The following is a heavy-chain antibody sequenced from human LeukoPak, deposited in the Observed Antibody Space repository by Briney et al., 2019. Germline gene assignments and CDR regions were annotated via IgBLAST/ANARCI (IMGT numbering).Heavy chain of an antibody. CDR1: GGSISSYY. D-gene: IGHD5-18*01. Sequence: SETLSLTCTVSGGSISSYYWSWVRQPPGKGLEWIGYIYNSVSANYNPSLKSRATISLDTSKNQFSLKLTSVTAADTAVYYCARKTPMAEAYYFDYWGQGTLVTVSS. CDR2: IYNSVSA. V-gene: IGHV4-59*01. J-gene: IGHJ4*02. CDR3: ARKTPMAEAYYFDY.